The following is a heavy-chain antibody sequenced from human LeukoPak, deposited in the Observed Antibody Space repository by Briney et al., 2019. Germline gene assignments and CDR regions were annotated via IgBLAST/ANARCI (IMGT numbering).Heavy chain of an antibody. Sequence: GGSLRLSCAAPGFTFSSYEMNWVRQAPGKGLEWVSYISSSGSTIYYADSVKGRFTISRDNAKNSLYLQMNSLRAEDTAVYYCASPLLWFGELTDYWGQGTLVTVSS. J-gene: IGHJ4*02. CDR1: GFTFSSYE. CDR2: ISSSGSTI. D-gene: IGHD3-10*01. V-gene: IGHV3-48*03. CDR3: ASPLLWFGELTDY.